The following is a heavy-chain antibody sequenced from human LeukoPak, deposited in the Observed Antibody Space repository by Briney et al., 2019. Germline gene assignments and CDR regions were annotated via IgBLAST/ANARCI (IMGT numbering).Heavy chain of an antibody. Sequence: GGSLRLSCAASGGTFSSYAISWVRQAPGQGLEWMGGIIPIFGTANYAQKFQGRVTITADESTSTAYMELSSLRSEDTAVYYCARGEDYYDSSGYLHYWGQGTLVTVSS. CDR3: ARGEDYYDSSGYLHY. CDR2: IIPIFGTA. V-gene: IGHV1-69*01. J-gene: IGHJ4*02. CDR1: GGTFSSYA. D-gene: IGHD3-22*01.